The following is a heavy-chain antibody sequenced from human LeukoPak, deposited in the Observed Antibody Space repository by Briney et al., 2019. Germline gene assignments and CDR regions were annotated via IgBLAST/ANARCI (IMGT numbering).Heavy chain of an antibody. V-gene: IGHV5-51*01. Sequence: PGESLKISCKGSEYSFTSYWIGWVRQMPGKGLEWMGIIYPGDSDTRYSPSSQGQVTISADKSISTAYLQWSSLKASDTAMYYCARRGYNYGYYFDYWGQGTLVTVSA. CDR1: EYSFTSYW. CDR3: ARRGYNYGYYFDY. D-gene: IGHD5-18*01. CDR2: IYPGDSDT. J-gene: IGHJ4*02.